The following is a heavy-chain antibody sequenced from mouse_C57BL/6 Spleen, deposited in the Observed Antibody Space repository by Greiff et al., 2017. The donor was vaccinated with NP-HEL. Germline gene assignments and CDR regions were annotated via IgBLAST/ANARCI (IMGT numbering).Heavy chain of an antibody. J-gene: IGHJ2*01. D-gene: IGHD3-2*02. CDR1: GYTFTSYW. V-gene: IGHV1-69*01. CDR2: IDPSDSYT. Sequence: QVQLQQPGAELVMPGASVKLSCKASGYTFTSYWMHWVKQRPGQGLEWIGEIDPSDSYTNYNQKFQGKSTLTVDNYSSKAYMQLSSLTSEDSAVYYCARRTAQGYFDYWGQGTTLTVSS. CDR3: ARRTAQGYFDY.